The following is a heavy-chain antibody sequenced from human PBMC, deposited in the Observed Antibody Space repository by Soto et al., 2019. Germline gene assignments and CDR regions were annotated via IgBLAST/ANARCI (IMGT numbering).Heavy chain of an antibody. CDR1: GGSISSYY. D-gene: IGHD1-26*01. V-gene: IGHV4-34*01. CDR2: FNHSVST. J-gene: IGHJ4*02. Sequence: PSETLSLTCTVSGGSISSYYWSWIRQPPGKGLEWIGEFNHSVSTNYNPSLKIRVTISVDMSKNQFSLKLSSVTAADTAVYYCARRHPYSGSYWFDYWGQGTLVTVSS. CDR3: ARRHPYSGSYWFDY.